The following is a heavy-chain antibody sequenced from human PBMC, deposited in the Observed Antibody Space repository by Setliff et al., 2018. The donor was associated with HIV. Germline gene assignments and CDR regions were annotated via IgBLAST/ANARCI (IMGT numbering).Heavy chain of an antibody. D-gene: IGHD6-19*01. V-gene: IGHV4-39*07. CDR2: IYYSGST. Sequence: PSETLSLTCTVSGGSISSSSYYWGWIRQPPGKGLEWIGSIYYSGSTNYNPSLETRVTISVDTSKNQFSLKLSSVTAADTAVYYCAKGVAGLQYYYYYMDVWGKGTTVTVSS. CDR1: GGSISSSSYY. CDR3: AKGVAGLQYYYYYMDV. J-gene: IGHJ6*03.